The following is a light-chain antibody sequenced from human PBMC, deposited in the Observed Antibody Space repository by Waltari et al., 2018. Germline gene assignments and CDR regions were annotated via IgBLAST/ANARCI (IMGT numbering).Light chain of an antibody. Sequence: QSALTQPASVSASPGQSITISCTGTSGDIGAYNYVSWYQQHPGNAPKLMFYEVIHRPSGVANRFSGSKSGNPASLTISGLQAEDEAYYYCMSYTTTITWVFGGGTKLTVL. CDR3: MSYTTTITWV. CDR1: SGDIGAYNY. J-gene: IGLJ3*02. CDR2: EVI. V-gene: IGLV2-14*03.